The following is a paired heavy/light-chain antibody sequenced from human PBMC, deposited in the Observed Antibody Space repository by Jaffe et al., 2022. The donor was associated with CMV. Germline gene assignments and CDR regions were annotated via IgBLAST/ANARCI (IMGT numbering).Heavy chain of an antibody. D-gene: IGHD4-17*01. CDR3: VRGDYGEGDV. CDR2: ISNRGGTM. CDR1: GFTFSNYE. Sequence: EVQLVESGGGLVQPGGSLRLSCVASGFTFSNYEVNWVRQAPGKGLEWVSYISNRGGTMYYSDSVKGRFTMSRDYAKNSLNLQMNSLRAEDTAVYYCVRGDYGEGDVWGKGTTVTVSS. J-gene: IGHJ6*04. V-gene: IGHV3-48*03.
Light chain of an antibody. V-gene: IGLV1-47*01. CDR2: RNT. CDR1: SSNIESNN. Sequence: QSVLTQPPSASGTPGQRVTISCSGSSSNIESNNVYWYQQLPETAPKLLIYRNTQRPSGVPDRFSGSKSGTSASLAIRGLRSEDEADYYCAAWDDSLPGVVFGGGTKVTVL. J-gene: IGLJ2*01. CDR3: AAWDDSLPGVV.